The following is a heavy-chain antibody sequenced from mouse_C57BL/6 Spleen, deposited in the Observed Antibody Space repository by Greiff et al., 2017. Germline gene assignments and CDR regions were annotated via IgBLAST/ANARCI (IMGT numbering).Heavy chain of an antibody. D-gene: IGHD1-1*01. CDR1: GYTFTSYW. V-gene: IGHV1-69*01. J-gene: IGHJ1*03. Sequence: QVQLQQPGAELVMPGASVKLSCKASGYTFTSYWMHWVKQRPGQGLEWIGEIDPSDSYTNYNQKFKGKSTLTVDQSSSTAYMQLSSLTSEDSAVYYCARRGALTTVPRYWYFDVWGTGTTVTVSS. CDR2: IDPSDSYT. CDR3: ARRGALTTVPRYWYFDV.